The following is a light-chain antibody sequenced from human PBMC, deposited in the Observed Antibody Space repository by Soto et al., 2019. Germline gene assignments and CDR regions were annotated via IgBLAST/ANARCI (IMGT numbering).Light chain of an antibody. Sequence: QSVLTQPASVSGSPGQSITISCSGTSSNIGGYNIVSWYQQHPGKAPKLMIYEVSNRPSGVSNRFSGSKSGNTASLTISGLQAEDEADYYCSSYTSSRDVFGTGTKVTVL. J-gene: IGLJ1*01. V-gene: IGLV2-14*01. CDR1: SSNIGGYNI. CDR3: SSYTSSRDV. CDR2: EVS.